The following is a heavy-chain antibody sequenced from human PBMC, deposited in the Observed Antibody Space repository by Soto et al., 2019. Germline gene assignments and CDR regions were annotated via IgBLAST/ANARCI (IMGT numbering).Heavy chain of an antibody. CDR1: GFTFSSYA. J-gene: IGHJ4*02. D-gene: IGHD3-22*01. CDR2: ISYDGSNK. CDR3: ARDEYYYDSSGYYGFDY. V-gene: IGHV3-30-3*01. Sequence: GGSLRLSCAASGFTFSSYAMHWVRQAPGKGLEWVAVISYDGSNKYYADSVKGRFTISRDNSKNTLYLQMNSLRAEDTAVYYCARDEYYYDSSGYYGFDYWGQGTLVTVSS.